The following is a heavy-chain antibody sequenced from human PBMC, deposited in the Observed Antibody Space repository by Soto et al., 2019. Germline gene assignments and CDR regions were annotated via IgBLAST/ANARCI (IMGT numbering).Heavy chain of an antibody. D-gene: IGHD3-22*01. CDR2: ISWNSGSI. Sequence: PGGSLRLSCAASGFTFDDYAMHWVRQAPGKGLEWVSGISWNSGSIGYADSVKGRFTISRDNAKNSLYLQMNSLRAEDTALYYCTRLPYDSSGYHDYWGQGTLVTVSS. CDR3: TRLPYDSSGYHDY. V-gene: IGHV3-9*01. J-gene: IGHJ4*02. CDR1: GFTFDDYA.